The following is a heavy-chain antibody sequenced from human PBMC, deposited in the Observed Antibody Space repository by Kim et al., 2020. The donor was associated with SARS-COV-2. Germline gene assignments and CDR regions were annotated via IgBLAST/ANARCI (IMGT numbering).Heavy chain of an antibody. CDR1: GYTFTSYA. CDR3: ARDTSITIFGVVIMYDAFDL. Sequence: ASVKVSCKASGYTFTSYAMNWVRQAPGQGLEWMGWINTNTGNPTYAQGFTGRFVFSLDTSVSTAYLQISSLKAEDTAVYYCARDTSITIFGVVIMYDAFDLWGQGTMVTVSS. V-gene: IGHV7-4-1*02. D-gene: IGHD3-3*01. CDR2: INTNTGNP. J-gene: IGHJ3*01.